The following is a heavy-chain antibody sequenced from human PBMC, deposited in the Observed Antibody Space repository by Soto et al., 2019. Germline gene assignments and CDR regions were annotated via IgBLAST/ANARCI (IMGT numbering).Heavy chain of an antibody. CDR1: GDSVSSNSAA. D-gene: IGHD6-13*01. J-gene: IGHJ4*02. CDR3: ARQIAATGTAGTFDY. CDR2: TYYRSTWSN. Sequence: QVQLQQPGPGLVKPSQTLSLTCAISGDSVSSNSAAWTWIRQSPSRGLEWLGRTYYRSTWSNDYALSVKSRITINPDTSNNQFSLHLNSVTPEDTAVYYCARQIAATGTAGTFDYWGQGTLVTVSS. V-gene: IGHV6-1*01.